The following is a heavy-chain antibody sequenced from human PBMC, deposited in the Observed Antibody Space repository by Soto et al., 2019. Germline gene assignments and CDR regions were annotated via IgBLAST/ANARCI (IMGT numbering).Heavy chain of an antibody. D-gene: IGHD3-3*01. CDR1: GFTFSSYC. J-gene: IGHJ4*02. V-gene: IGHV3-30*18. Sequence: PGGSLRLSCAASGFTFSSYCMHWVRQAPGKGLEWVAVISYDGSNKYYADSVKGRFTISRDNSKNTLYLQMNSLRAEDTAVYYCAKDGKDFWSGYYTVSSYFDYWGQGTLVTVSS. CDR3: AKDGKDFWSGYYTVSSYFDY. CDR2: ISYDGSNK.